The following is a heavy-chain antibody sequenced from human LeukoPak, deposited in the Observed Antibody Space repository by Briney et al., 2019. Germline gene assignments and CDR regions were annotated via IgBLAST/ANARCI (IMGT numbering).Heavy chain of an antibody. CDR2: IYYSGST. CDR3: ARVSPYTSSDYKIDP. D-gene: IGHD4-11*01. V-gene: IGHV4-39*07. Sequence: SETLSLTCTVSGGSISSSSYYWGWIRQPPGKGLEWIGSIYYSGSTYYNPSLKSRVTISVDTSKNQFSLKLSSVTAADTAVYYCARVSPYTSSDYKIDPWGQGTLVTVSS. J-gene: IGHJ5*02. CDR1: GGSISSSSYY.